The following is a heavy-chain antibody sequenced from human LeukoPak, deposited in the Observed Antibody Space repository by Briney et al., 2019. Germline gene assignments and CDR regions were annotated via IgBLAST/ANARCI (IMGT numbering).Heavy chain of an antibody. J-gene: IGHJ4*02. CDR2: ISYDGSNK. CDR3: AKDPRGYSYGGIDY. D-gene: IGHD5-18*01. CDR1: GFTFSSYG. V-gene: IGHV3-30*18. Sequence: GRSLRLSCAASGFTFSSYGMHWVRQAPGKGLEWVAVISYDGSNKYYADSVKDRFTISRDNSKNTLYLQMNSLRAEDTAVYYCAKDPRGYSYGGIDYWGQGTLVTVSS.